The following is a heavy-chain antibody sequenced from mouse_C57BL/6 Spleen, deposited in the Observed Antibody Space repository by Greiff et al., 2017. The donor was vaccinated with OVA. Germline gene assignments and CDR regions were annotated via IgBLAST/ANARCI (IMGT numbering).Heavy chain of an antibody. D-gene: IGHD1-1*01. Sequence: EVKLMESGGGLVKPGGSLKLSCAASGFTFSDYGMHWVRQAPEKGLEWVAYISSGSSTIYYAATVKGRFTLSRDNAKNTLFLQMTSRRSEDTAMYYGARRGYYYGSSYGWYFDVWGTGTTGTVSS. V-gene: IGHV5-17*01. J-gene: IGHJ1*03. CDR1: GFTFSDYG. CDR2: ISSGSSTI. CDR3: ARRGYYYGSSYGWYFDV.